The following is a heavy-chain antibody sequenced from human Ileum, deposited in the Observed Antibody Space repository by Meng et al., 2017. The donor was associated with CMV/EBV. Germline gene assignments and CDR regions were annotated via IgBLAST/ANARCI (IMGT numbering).Heavy chain of an antibody. J-gene: IGHJ6*02. Sequence: ASVKVSCKTSGYTFTNYDINWVRQASGQGLEWMGWMNPHSLNTGFAQKFQGRVTLTRDTSISTVYMELSSLTSDDTAVYYCARGRGYCSTTSCSGMDVWGQGNTVNVAS. CDR2: MNPHSLNT. CDR3: ARGRGYCSTTSCSGMDV. D-gene: IGHD2-2*01. V-gene: IGHV1-8*01. CDR1: GYTFTNYD.